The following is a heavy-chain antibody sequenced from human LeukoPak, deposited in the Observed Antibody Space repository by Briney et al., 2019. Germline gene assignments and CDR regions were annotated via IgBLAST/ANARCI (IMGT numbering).Heavy chain of an antibody. J-gene: IGHJ6*02. CDR1: GFTFSSYE. CDR2: ISSSGSSI. V-gene: IGHV3-48*03. Sequence: PGGSLRLSCAASGFTFSSYEMNWVRQAPGKGLEWVSYISSSGSSIYYADSVKGRFTISRDNAKKSLFLQMNSLRAEDTAVYYCARGGTTVVNYYYYGMDVWGQGTTVTVSS. CDR3: ARGGTTVVNYYYYGMDV. D-gene: IGHD4-23*01.